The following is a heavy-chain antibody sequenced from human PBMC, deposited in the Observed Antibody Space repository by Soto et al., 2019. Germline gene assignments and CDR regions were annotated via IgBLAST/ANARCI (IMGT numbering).Heavy chain of an antibody. CDR2: IYWNDDK. Sequence: QITLKESGPTLVKPTQTLTLTCTFSGFSLSTSGVCVGWIRQPPGKALEWLALIYWNDDKRYSPSLKSRLTITNDTSKNQVVLTMTNMDPVDTATYYCAHGPMVRGVIMAFEYWGQGTLFTVSS. D-gene: IGHD3-10*01. CDR1: GFSLSTSGVC. J-gene: IGHJ4*02. V-gene: IGHV2-5*01. CDR3: AHGPMVRGVIMAFEY.